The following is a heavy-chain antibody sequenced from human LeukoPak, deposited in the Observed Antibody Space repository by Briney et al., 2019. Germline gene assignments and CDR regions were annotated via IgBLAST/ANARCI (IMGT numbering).Heavy chain of an antibody. CDR2: IRYDGSNK. D-gene: IGHD2-2*01. CDR1: GFTFSSYA. CDR3: AKDYCSSTSCFSGGLDY. J-gene: IGHJ4*02. V-gene: IGHV3-30*02. Sequence: GGSLRLSCAASGFTFSSYAMSWVRQAPGKGLEWVAFIRYDGSNKYYADSVKGRFTISRDNSKNTLYLQMNSLRAEDTAVYYCAKDYCSSTSCFSGGLDYWGQGTLVTVSS.